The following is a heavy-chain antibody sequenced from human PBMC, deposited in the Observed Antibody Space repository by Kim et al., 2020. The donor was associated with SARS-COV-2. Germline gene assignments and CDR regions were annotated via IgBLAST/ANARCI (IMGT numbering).Heavy chain of an antibody. Sequence: SETLSLTCAVYGGSFSGYYWSWIRQPPGKGLEWIGEINHSGSTNYNPSLKSRVTISVDTSKNQFSLKLSSVTAADTAVYYCARGQIVVVPAAMKVPFDYWGQGTLVTVSS. CDR2: INHSGST. V-gene: IGHV4-34*01. CDR3: ARGQIVVVPAAMKVPFDY. D-gene: IGHD2-2*01. CDR1: GGSFSGYY. J-gene: IGHJ4*02.